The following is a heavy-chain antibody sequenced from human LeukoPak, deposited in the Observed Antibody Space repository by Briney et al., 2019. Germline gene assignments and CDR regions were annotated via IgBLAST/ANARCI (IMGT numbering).Heavy chain of an antibody. CDR3: ARHSTHGYDFWSGYPFFDY. D-gene: IGHD3-3*01. CDR2: IYSGGST. Sequence: GGSLRLSCAASGFTVSSNYMSWVRQAPGKGLEWVSVIYSGGSTYYADSVKGRFTISRDNSKNTLYLQMNSLRAEDTAVYYCARHSTHGYDFWSGYPFFDYWGQGTLVTVSS. CDR1: GFTVSSNY. V-gene: IGHV3-66*04. J-gene: IGHJ4*02.